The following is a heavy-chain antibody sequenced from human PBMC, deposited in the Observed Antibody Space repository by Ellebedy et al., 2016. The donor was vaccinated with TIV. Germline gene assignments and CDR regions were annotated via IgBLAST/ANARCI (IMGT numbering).Heavy chain of an antibody. CDR3: ARDSKKGWAFDI. CDR2: VHYTGIT. CDR1: GGSINTYY. Sequence: MPSETLSLTCTVSGGSINTYYWTWIRQPPGKGLEYIGFVHYTGITNYNPSLRSRVTLSVDSFKTQFSLKLDSVTAADTAAYYCARDSKKGWAFDIWGQGTMVTVSS. J-gene: IGHJ3*02. V-gene: IGHV4-59*12.